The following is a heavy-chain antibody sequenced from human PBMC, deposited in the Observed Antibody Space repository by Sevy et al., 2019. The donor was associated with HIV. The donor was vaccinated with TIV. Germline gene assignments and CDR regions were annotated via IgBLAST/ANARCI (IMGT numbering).Heavy chain of an antibody. CDR1: GFTFNDYY. CDR2: ITTDGTSI. D-gene: IGHD2-15*01. V-gene: IGHV3-11*01. J-gene: IGHJ4*02. CDR3: ARGNPVYCVGGSCHRPLDY. Sequence: GGSLRLSCVVSGFTFNDYYMSWIRQAPGEGLEWVSHITTDGTSISYADSVKGRFTISRDNAKNSLYLQMNSLRAEDTAVYYCARGNPVYCVGGSCHRPLDYWGRGTLVTVSS.